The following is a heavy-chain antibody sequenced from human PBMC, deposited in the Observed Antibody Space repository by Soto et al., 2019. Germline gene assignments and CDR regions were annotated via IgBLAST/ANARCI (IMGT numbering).Heavy chain of an antibody. V-gene: IGHV3-23*01. CDR2: ISGSGTSA. J-gene: IGHJ3*02. D-gene: IGHD6-19*01. CDR1: GFTFSIYA. Sequence: LLESGGGLVQPGGSLRLSCAASGFTFSIYAMAWVRQAPGKGLKWVSTISGSGTSAYYADAVQGRFTFSRDNSKNTLYLQMNSLRAEDTVVYYCAKMSDGWYGAFHIWGQGTMVTVSS. CDR3: AKMSDGWYGAFHI.